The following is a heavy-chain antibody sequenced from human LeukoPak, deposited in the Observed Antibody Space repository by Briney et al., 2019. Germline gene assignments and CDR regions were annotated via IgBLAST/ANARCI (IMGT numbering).Heavy chain of an antibody. CDR3: ARLLSGGSFDY. CDR2: INPSGGST. D-gene: IGHD3-10*01. CDR1: GYTFTSYY. J-gene: IGHJ4*02. Sequence: ASVTVSCKASGYTFTSYYMHWVRQAPGRGLEWMGIINPSGGSTSYAQKFQGRVTMTRDTSTSTVYMELSSLRSEDTAVYYCARLLSGGSFDYWGQGTLVTVSS. V-gene: IGHV1-46*01.